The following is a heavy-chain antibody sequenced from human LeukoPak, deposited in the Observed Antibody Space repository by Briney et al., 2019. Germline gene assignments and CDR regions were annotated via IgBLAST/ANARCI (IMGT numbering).Heavy chain of an antibody. CDR2: ISYDGSNK. Sequence: GRSLRLSCAASGFTFSSYAMHWVRQAPGKGLEWVAVISYDGSNKYYADSVKGRFTISRDNSKNTPYLQMNSLRAEDTAVCYCAKGSKEVLFTRDHHMDVWGKGTTVT. J-gene: IGHJ6*03. D-gene: IGHD3-3*01. CDR1: GFTFSSYA. V-gene: IGHV3-30*04. CDR3: AKGSKEVLFTRDHHMDV.